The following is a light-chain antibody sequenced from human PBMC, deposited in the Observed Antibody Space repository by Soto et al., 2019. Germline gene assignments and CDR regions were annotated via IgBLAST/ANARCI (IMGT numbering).Light chain of an antibody. V-gene: IGKV3-20*01. CDR2: GAS. J-gene: IGKJ1*01. Sequence: ETVLTQSPGTLSLSPGERATLSCRASQSVSSSYLAWHQQKPGQAPRLLIYGASSRATGIPDRFSGSGSGTDFTLTISRLEPDDFAVYYCQQYGTSRTFGQGTKVEIK. CDR1: QSVSSSY. CDR3: QQYGTSRT.